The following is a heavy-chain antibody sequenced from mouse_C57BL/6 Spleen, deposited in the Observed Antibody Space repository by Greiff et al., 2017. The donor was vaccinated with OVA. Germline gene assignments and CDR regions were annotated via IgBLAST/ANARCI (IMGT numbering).Heavy chain of an antibody. CDR3: ARETTVVRYAMDY. CDR1: GYSFTDYN. D-gene: IGHD1-1*01. Sequence: EVQLQQSGPELVKPGASVKISCKASGYSFTDYNMNWVQQSNGKSLEWIGVINPNYGTTSYNQKFKGKATLTVDQSSSTAYMQLNSLTSEDSAVDYCARETTVVRYAMDYWGQGTSVTVSS. V-gene: IGHV1-39*01. CDR2: INPNYGTT. J-gene: IGHJ4*01.